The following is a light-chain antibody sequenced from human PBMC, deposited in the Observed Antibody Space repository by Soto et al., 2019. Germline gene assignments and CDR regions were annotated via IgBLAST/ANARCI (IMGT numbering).Light chain of an antibody. CDR2: IAS. CDR1: QDITKS. J-gene: IGKJ2*01. Sequence: DIQMTQSPPSVSASVGDRVTITCQATQDITKSLNWYQQKPGKAPKLLIYIASNLERGVPSRFSGSGSGTHFSLTISSLQPEDFATYFCQQYDSVPYTFGQGTKVEIK. V-gene: IGKV1-33*01. CDR3: QQYDSVPYT.